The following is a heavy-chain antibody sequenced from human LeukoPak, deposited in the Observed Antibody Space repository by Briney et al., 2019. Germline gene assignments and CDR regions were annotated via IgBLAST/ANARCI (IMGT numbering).Heavy chain of an antibody. CDR3: ARGRPGYCSSTSCYTSDY. CDR2: INHSGST. D-gene: IGHD2-2*02. V-gene: IGHV4-30-2*01. J-gene: IGHJ4*02. Sequence: PSQTLSLTCTVSGGSISSGGYYWSWIRQPPGKGLEWIGEINHSGSTNYNPSLKSRVTISVDTSKNQFSLKLSSVTAADTAVYYCARGRPGYCSSTSCYTSDYWGQGTLVTVSS. CDR1: GGSISSGGYY.